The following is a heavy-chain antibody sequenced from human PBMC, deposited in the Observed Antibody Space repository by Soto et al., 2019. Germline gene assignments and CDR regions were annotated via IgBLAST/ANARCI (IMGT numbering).Heavy chain of an antibody. D-gene: IGHD3-10*02. J-gene: IGHJ3*02. CDR1: GYTFTSYY. Sequence: QVQLVQSGAEVKKPGASVKVSCKASGYTFTSYYMHWVRQAPGQGLEWMGIINPSGGSTSYAQRFQGRVTMTRDTSMSTGYMELSSLRSEDTAVYYCARVACSAADAFDIWGQGTMVTVSS. CDR3: ARVACSAADAFDI. CDR2: INPSGGST. V-gene: IGHV1-46*03.